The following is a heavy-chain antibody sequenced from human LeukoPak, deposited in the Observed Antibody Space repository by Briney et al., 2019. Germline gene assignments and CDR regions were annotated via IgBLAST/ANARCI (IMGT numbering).Heavy chain of an antibody. J-gene: IGHJ6*03. Sequence: ASVKVSCKASGYTFTSYDINWVRQATGQGLEWMGWMNPNSGNTGYAQKFQGRVTITRNTSISTAYMELSSLRSEDTAVYYCARSSTLSGWYNMGYYYYMDVWGKGTTVTVSS. CDR1: GYTFTSYD. CDR3: ARSSTLSGWYNMGYYYYMDV. CDR2: MNPNSGNT. V-gene: IGHV1-8*03. D-gene: IGHD6-19*01.